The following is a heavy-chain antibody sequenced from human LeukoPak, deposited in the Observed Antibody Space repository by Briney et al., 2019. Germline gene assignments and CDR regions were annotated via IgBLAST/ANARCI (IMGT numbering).Heavy chain of an antibody. J-gene: IGHJ6*02. Sequence: PGGSLRLSCAASGFTFSSYSMNWVRQAPGKGLEWVSSITSSSSYIYYADSVKGRFTISRDNAKNSLFLRMNSLRAEDTAVYFCASEYSSSTYYYGMDVWGQGTTVTVSS. CDR2: ITSSSSYI. V-gene: IGHV3-21*01. CDR3: ASEYSSSTYYYGMDV. D-gene: IGHD3-22*01. CDR1: GFTFSSYS.